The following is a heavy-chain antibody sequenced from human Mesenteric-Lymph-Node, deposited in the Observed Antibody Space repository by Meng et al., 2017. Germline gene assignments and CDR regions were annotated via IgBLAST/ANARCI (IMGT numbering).Heavy chain of an antibody. CDR1: GFTFDDYA. CDR3: AKDTSKWLQFDYYYGMDV. Sequence: GGSLRLSCAASGFTFDDYAMHWVRQAPGKGLEWVSGISWNSGSIGYADSVKGRFTISRDNAKNSLYLQMNSLRAEDTALYYCAKDTSKWLQFDYYYGMDVWGQGTTVTVSS. CDR2: ISWNSGSI. V-gene: IGHV3-9*01. J-gene: IGHJ6*02. D-gene: IGHD5-24*01.